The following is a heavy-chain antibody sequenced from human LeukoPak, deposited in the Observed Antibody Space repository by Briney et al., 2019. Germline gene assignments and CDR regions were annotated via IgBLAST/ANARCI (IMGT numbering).Heavy chain of an antibody. CDR2: IYYSGST. J-gene: IGHJ4*02. D-gene: IGHD1-26*01. Sequence: PSETLSLTCTVSGGSISSYYWSWIRQPPGKGLEWTGYIYYSGSTNYNPSLKSRVTISVDTSKNQFSLKLSSVTAADTAIYYCARLGGATSPFGYWGQGTLVTVSS. CDR3: ARLGGATSPFGY. V-gene: IGHV4-59*08. CDR1: GGSISSYY.